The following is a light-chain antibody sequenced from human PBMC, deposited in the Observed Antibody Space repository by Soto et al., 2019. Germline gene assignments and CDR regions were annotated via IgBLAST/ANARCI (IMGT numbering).Light chain of an antibody. CDR3: CSYAGSSSNWV. CDR1: SSDVENYNL. J-gene: IGLJ3*02. Sequence: QSALTQPASVSGSPGQSITISCTGTSSDVENYNLVSWYQQHPDKAPKLMIHEVSKRPSGVSNRFSGSKSGNTASLTISGLQAEDEAAYYCCSYAGSSSNWVFGGGTKLTVL. CDR2: EVS. V-gene: IGLV2-23*02.